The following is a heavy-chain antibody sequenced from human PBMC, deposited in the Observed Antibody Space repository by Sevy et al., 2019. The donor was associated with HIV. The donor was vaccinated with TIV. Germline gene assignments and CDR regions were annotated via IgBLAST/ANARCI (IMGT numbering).Heavy chain of an antibody. CDR1: GFTFSSYG. V-gene: IGHV3-33*01. D-gene: IGHD5-12*01. CDR3: ARAPLDVDIVATIDY. CDR2: IWYDGSNK. Sequence: GGSLRLSCAASGFTFSSYGMHWVRQAPGKGLEWVAVIWYDGSNKYYADSVKGRFTISRDNSKNTLYLQMNSLRAEDTAVYYCARAPLDVDIVATIDYWGQGTLVTVSS. J-gene: IGHJ4*02.